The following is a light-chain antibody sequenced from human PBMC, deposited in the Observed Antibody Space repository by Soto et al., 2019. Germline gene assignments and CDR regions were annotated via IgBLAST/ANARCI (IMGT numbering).Light chain of an antibody. Sequence: DIVMTQSPLSLPVTPGEPASISCRSSQTLLHSNGYNYLDWYLQKPGQPPQLLFYLGSSRAAGVPDRFSGSGSGTDFTLKISRVEAEDVGIYYCMQALQIPPAFGQGTKLEIK. CDR1: QTLLHSNGYNY. CDR2: LGS. J-gene: IGKJ2*01. V-gene: IGKV2-28*01. CDR3: MQALQIPPA.